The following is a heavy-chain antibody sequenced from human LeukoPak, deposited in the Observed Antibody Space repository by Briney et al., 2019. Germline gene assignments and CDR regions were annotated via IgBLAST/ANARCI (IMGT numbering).Heavy chain of an antibody. J-gene: IGHJ4*02. CDR1: GYIFTNYG. D-gene: IGHD6-6*01. CDR3: ARVTGSSISSRSLLY. Sequence: ASVKVSCKASGYIFTNYGITWLRQAPGQGPAWMGHINPYNGNTNYAQNFQGRVTMTADTTSSTAYMELRSLTFDDTAVYYCARVTGSSISSRSLLYWGQGTPVTVSS. V-gene: IGHV1-18*01. CDR2: INPYNGNT.